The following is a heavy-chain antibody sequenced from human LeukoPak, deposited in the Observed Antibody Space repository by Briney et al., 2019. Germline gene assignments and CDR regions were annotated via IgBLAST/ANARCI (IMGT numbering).Heavy chain of an antibody. V-gene: IGHV3-30*02. CDR3: AKCGYDILTGPTVHRRSYYYYYYMDV. D-gene: IGHD3-9*01. J-gene: IGHJ6*03. CDR2: IRYDGSNK. CDR1: GFTFSSYG. Sequence: GGSLRLSCAASGFTFSSYGMHWVRQAPGKGLEWVAFIRYDGSNKYYADSVKGRFTISRDNSKNTLYLQMNSLRAEDTAVYYCAKCGYDILTGPTVHRRSYYYYYYMDVWGKGTTVTVSS.